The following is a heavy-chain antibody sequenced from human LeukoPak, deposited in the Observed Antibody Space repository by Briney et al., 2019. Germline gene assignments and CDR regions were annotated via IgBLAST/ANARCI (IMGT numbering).Heavy chain of an antibody. D-gene: IGHD3-3*01. Sequence: GGSLRLSCAASGLTFSNYWMSWVRQAPGKGLEWVSYISSSSSTIYYADSVKGRFTISRDNAKNSLYLQMNSLRAEDTAVYYCARGYVLRFLEWFPADYWGQGTLVTVSS. CDR1: GLTFSNYW. J-gene: IGHJ4*02. CDR3: ARGYVLRFLEWFPADY. V-gene: IGHV3-48*01. CDR2: ISSSSSTI.